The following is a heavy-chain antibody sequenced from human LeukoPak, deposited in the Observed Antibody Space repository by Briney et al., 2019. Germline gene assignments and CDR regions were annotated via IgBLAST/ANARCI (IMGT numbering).Heavy chain of an antibody. Sequence: SETLSLTCTVSGGSTSSYYWSWIRQPPGKGLEWIGYIYHSGSTYYNPSLKSRVTISVDRSKNQFSLKLSSVTAADTAVYYCARGGLMVYAIDYWGQGTLVTVSS. D-gene: IGHD2-8*01. CDR2: IYHSGST. CDR3: ARGGLMVYAIDY. V-gene: IGHV4-59*12. CDR1: GGSTSSYY. J-gene: IGHJ4*02.